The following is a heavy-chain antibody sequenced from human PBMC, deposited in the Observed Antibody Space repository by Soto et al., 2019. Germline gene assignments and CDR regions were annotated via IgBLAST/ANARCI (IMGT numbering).Heavy chain of an antibody. CDR3: ARGGIVGATSPVNNWFDP. Sequence: GASVKVSCKASGYTFTSYGISWVRQAPGQGLEWMGWISAYNGNTNYAQKLQGRVTMTTDASTSTAYMELRSLRSDDTAVYYCARGGIVGATSPVNNWFDPWGQGTLVTVSS. V-gene: IGHV1-18*01. J-gene: IGHJ5*02. D-gene: IGHD1-26*01. CDR1: GYTFTSYG. CDR2: ISAYNGNT.